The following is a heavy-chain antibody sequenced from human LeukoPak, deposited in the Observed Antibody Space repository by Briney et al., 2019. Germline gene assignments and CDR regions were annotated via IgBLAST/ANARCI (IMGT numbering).Heavy chain of an antibody. V-gene: IGHV4-39*07. CDR2: IYYSGST. Sequence: SETLSLTCTVSGGSISRSGYYWGWIRQTPGKGLEWIGSIYYSGSTYYKSSLKSRVTISLDTSKNQFSLKLSSVTAADTAVYYCARARHGYIYGYRPNELGHFFDYWGQGTLVAVSS. J-gene: IGHJ4*02. CDR3: ARARHGYIYGYRPNELGHFFDY. D-gene: IGHD5-18*01. CDR1: GGSISRSGYY.